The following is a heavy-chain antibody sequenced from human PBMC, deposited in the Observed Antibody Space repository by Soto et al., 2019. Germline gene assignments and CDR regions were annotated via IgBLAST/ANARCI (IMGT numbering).Heavy chain of an antibody. Sequence: GGSLRLSCAASGFTFSSYGMHWVRQAPGKGLEWVAVISYDGSNKYYADSGKGRFTISRDNSKNTLYLKMNSLRAEDTAVYYCAKAPSRITMIVVVNLPDYWGQGTLVTVSS. J-gene: IGHJ4*02. CDR2: ISYDGSNK. D-gene: IGHD3-22*01. CDR1: GFTFSSYG. CDR3: AKAPSRITMIVVVNLPDY. V-gene: IGHV3-30*18.